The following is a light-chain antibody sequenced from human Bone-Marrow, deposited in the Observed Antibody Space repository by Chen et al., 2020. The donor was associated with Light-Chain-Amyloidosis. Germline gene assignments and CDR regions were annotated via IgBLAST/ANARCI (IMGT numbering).Light chain of an antibody. Sequence: QSVLTQPPSVSAAPGQSVTISCSGDISNIGKNYVSWYQQYPGTAPKLLIFDNHQRPSAIPDRFAGSKSGTSATMISSGLQTGEEADYYCGAWDITLSARVLGGGTKLTVL. V-gene: IGLV1-51*01. CDR1: ISNIGKNY. CDR3: GAWDITLSARV. J-gene: IGLJ3*02. CDR2: DNH.